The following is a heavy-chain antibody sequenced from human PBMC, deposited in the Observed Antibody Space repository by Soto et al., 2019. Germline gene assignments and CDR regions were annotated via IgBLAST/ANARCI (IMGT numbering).Heavy chain of an antibody. CDR2: ISSTTNYI. J-gene: IGHJ4*02. CDR1: GFTSTRYS. V-gene: IGHV3-21*06. Sequence: AGGSLRLSCAASGFTSTRYSMNWVRQAPGKGLEWVSSISSTTNYIYFGDSMKGRFTISRDNAKNSLYLEMNSLRAEDTAVYYCARESEDLTSKFDYWAPGTLVTV. CDR3: ARESEDLTSKFDY.